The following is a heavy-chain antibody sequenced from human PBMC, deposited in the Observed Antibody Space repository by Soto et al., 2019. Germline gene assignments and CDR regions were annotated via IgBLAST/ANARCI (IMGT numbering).Heavy chain of an antibody. CDR2: ISGSGGST. J-gene: IGHJ3*02. D-gene: IGHD3-16*02. Sequence: GGSLRLSCAASGFTFSSYAMSWVRQAPGKGLEWVSAISGSGGSTYYAGSVKGRLNISRYNFKNTLYLQMNSLIAEDTAVYYCAKARQYSGRYGDYIWGSYRWAFDIWGQGTMVTVSS. CDR1: GFTFSSYA. CDR3: AKARQYSGRYGDYIWGSYRWAFDI. V-gene: IGHV3-23*01.